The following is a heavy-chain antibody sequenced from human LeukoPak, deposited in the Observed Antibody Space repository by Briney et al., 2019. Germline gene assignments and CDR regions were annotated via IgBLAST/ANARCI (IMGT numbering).Heavy chain of an antibody. Sequence: GGSLRLSCAASGFTFSSYGMNWVRQAPGKGLEWVVFIRYDGSNKYYADSVKGRFTISRDNSKNTLYPQMNSLRGEDTAVYYCAKDLVPGAMQPWSASLDWGQGTLVTVSS. D-gene: IGHD2-2*01. CDR3: AKDLVPGAMQPWSASLD. J-gene: IGHJ4*02. CDR1: GFTFSSYG. CDR2: IRYDGSNK. V-gene: IGHV3-30*02.